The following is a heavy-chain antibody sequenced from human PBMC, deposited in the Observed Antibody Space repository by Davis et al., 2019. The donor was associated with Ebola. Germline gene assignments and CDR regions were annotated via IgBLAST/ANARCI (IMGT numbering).Heavy chain of an antibody. J-gene: IGHJ3*01. CDR3: ARESDAVGASTTDDAFDV. V-gene: IGHV1-2*02. CDR2: INPNSGGT. D-gene: IGHD1-26*01. Sequence: ASVKVSCKASGYTFTGYYMYWVRQAPGQGLEWLGWINPNSGGTTYAQKFQGRVTMTRDTSISTAYMDLSRLTSDDTAVYSCARESDAVGASTTDDAFDVWGQGTMVTVSS. CDR1: GYTFTGYY.